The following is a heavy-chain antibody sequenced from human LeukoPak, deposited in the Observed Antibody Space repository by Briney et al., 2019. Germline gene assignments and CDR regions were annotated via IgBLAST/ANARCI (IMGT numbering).Heavy chain of an antibody. CDR3: ARGPSSSTYYYDSSGYDY. J-gene: IGHJ4*02. V-gene: IGHV1-69*13. Sequence: GAPVKVSCKASGGTFSSYAISWVRQAPGQGLEWMGGIIPIFGTANYAQKFQGRVTITADESTSTAYMELSSLRSEDTAVYYCARGPSSSTYYYDSSGYDYWGQGTLVTVSS. D-gene: IGHD3-22*01. CDR2: IIPIFGTA. CDR1: GGTFSSYA.